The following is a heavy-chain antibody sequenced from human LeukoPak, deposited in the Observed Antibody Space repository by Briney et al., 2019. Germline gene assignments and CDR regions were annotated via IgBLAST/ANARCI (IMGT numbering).Heavy chain of an antibody. CDR3: AKPVVPAAMIPDAFDI. Sequence: PGGSLRLSCAASGFTYSSYGMHWVRQAPGKGLEWVAFIRYDGSNKYYADSVKGRFTISRDNSKNTLYLQMNSLRAEDTAVYYCAKPVVPAAMIPDAFDIWGQGTMVTVSS. D-gene: IGHD2-2*01. J-gene: IGHJ3*02. V-gene: IGHV3-30*02. CDR2: IRYDGSNK. CDR1: GFTYSSYG.